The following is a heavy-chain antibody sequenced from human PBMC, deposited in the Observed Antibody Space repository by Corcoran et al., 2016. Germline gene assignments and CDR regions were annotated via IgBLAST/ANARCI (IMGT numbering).Heavy chain of an antibody. D-gene: IGHD1-26*01. CDR3: ARAQWGYFDY. CDR1: CGSISTYY. J-gene: IGHJ4*02. V-gene: IGHV4-59*01. Sequence: QVQLQESGPGLVKPSETPSLTRTVSCGSISTYYWTWIRQPPGKGLEWIGYIFYSGNTNHNPSLKSRVTISVDTSKKQFSLKLSSVTAADTAVYYCARAQWGYFDYGGQGTLVTVSS. CDR2: IFYSGNT.